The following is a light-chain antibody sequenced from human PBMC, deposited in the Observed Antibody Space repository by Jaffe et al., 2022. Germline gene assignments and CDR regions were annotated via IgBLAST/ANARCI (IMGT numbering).Light chain of an antibody. J-gene: IGKJ2*01. CDR2: AAS. Sequence: EIVLTQSPGTLSLSPGERATLSCRASQSGSSSYLAWYQQKPGQAPRLLIYAASNRATDIPDRFSGSGSGTDFTLTISRLEPEDFAVYYCQQFTGPPSMYTFGQGTKVEI. V-gene: IGKV3-20*01. CDR1: QSGSSSY. CDR3: QQFTGPPSMYT.